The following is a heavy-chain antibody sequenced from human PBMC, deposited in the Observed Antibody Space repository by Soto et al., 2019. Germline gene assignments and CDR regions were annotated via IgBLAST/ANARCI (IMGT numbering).Heavy chain of an antibody. D-gene: IGHD1-26*01. V-gene: IGHV3-33*01. CDR1: GFTFTNYG. CDR3: TRDPYGGSRYYFDS. CDR2: IWYDGSNR. Sequence: GGSLRLSCAASGFTFTNYGMHWVRQAPGKGLEWVAVIWYDGSNRFYADSVEGRFTISKDNSQNMLYLQMHSLRPEDTAVYYCTRDPYGGSRYYFDSWGQGTLVTV. J-gene: IGHJ4*02.